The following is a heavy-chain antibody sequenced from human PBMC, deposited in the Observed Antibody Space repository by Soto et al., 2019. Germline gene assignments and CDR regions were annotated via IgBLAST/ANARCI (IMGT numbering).Heavy chain of an antibody. CDR1: GFTLDDYY. CDR3: ARRGSGTYSDY. Sequence: EVQLVESGGGLVQPGGSLRLSCAVSGFTLDDYYMDWVRQVPGKGLEWVARSTNKINSYTTEYAASVKGRFTISRDGSQSSLYLQMNSLKCEDTAMYYCARRGSGTYSDYWGQLTLVTVSS. CDR2: STNKINSYTT. J-gene: IGHJ4*02. V-gene: IGHV3-72*01. D-gene: IGHD1-26*01.